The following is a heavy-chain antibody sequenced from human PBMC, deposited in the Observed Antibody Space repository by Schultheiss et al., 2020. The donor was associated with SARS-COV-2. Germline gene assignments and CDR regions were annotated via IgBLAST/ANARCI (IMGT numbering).Heavy chain of an antibody. CDR3: AKVGGSSWNNYYYYGMDV. J-gene: IGHJ6*02. Sequence: GGSLRLSCAASGFTFSSYWMSWVRQAPGNGLEWVSGISWNSGSIGYADSVKGRFTISRDNAKNSLYLQMNSLRAEDTALYYCAKVGGSSWNNYYYYGMDVWGQGTTVTVSS. CDR1: GFTFSSYW. CDR2: ISWNSGSI. D-gene: IGHD6-13*01. V-gene: IGHV3-20*04.